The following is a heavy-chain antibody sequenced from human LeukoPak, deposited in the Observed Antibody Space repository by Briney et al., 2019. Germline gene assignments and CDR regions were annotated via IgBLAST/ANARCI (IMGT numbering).Heavy chain of an antibody. J-gene: IGHJ4*02. CDR3: ARVYYDSSGYYSFDY. V-gene: IGHV3-11*01. D-gene: IGHD3-22*01. Sequence: PGGSLRLSCAASGFTFSDYYMSWIRQAPGKGLEWVSYISSSGSTIYYADSVKGRFTISRDNAKNSLYLQMNSLRAEDTAVYYCARVYYDSSGYYSFDYWGQGTLVTVSS. CDR1: GFTFSDYY. CDR2: ISSSGSTI.